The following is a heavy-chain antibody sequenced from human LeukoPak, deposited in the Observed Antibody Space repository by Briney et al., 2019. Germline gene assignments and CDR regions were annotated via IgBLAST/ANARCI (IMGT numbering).Heavy chain of an antibody. CDR2: SASGGTT. CDR3: AKEPREYCSSTSCPNWIDP. Sequence: GGSLRLSCAASGFTLSSYAMSSVPQAPGHGLEWFSASASGGTTYYADSVKGRFTISRDNSKNTLYLQMSRLRAEDTAVYYCAKEPREYCSSTSCPNWIDPWGQGTLVTVSS. D-gene: IGHD2-2*01. CDR1: GFTLSSYA. J-gene: IGHJ5*02. V-gene: IGHV3-23*01.